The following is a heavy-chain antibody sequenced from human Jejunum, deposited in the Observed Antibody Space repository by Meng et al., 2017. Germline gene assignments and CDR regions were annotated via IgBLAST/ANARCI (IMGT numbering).Heavy chain of an antibody. CDR1: CESISDYY. CDR2: INDSGST. J-gene: IGHJ4*02. D-gene: IGHD4-11*01. V-gene: IGHV4-34*01. CDR3: ARGNEYSNYGADF. Sequence: QVKLQQWGAGLLKPSETLSLTCAVYCESISDYYWTWIRQPPGKGLEWIGEINDSGSTNYNPSLKSRVTISVDTSKSQFYLRVSSATAADTAVYYCARGNEYSNYGADFWGQGTLVTVSS.